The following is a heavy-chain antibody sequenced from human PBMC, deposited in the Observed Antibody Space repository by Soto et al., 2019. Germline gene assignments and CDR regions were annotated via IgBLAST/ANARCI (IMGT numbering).Heavy chain of an antibody. CDR2: ISSNGGST. D-gene: IGHD2-2*01. CDR1: GFTFSSYA. V-gene: IGHV3-64D*06. Sequence: GSLRLSCSASGFTFSSYAMHWVRQAPGKGLEYVSAISSNGGSTYYADSVKGRFTISRDNSKNTLYLQMSSLRAEDTAVYYCVKRIVVVPAAKGSFDPWGQGTLVTVSS. J-gene: IGHJ5*02. CDR3: VKRIVVVPAAKGSFDP.